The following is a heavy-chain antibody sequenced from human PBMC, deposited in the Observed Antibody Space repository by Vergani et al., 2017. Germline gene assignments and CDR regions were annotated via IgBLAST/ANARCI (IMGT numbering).Heavy chain of an antibody. CDR1: GYTFTGYY. D-gene: IGHD3-10*01. CDR3: AMYGSGSYYRGVFGY. Sequence: QVQMVQSGAEVKKPGASVKVSCKASGYTFTGYYMHWVRQAPGQGLEWMGWINPNSGGTNYAQKFQGRVTMTRDTSISTAYMELSRLRSDDTAVYYCAMYGSGSYYRGVFGYWGQGTLVTVSS. J-gene: IGHJ4*02. V-gene: IGHV1-2*02. CDR2: INPNSGGT.